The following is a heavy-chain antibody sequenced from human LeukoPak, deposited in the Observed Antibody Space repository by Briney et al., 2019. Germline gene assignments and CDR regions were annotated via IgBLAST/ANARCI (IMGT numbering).Heavy chain of an antibody. CDR3: ARGGGLDV. J-gene: IGHJ6*02. CDR1: GFTFEHYA. V-gene: IGHV3-23*01. Sequence: GGSLRLSCAASGFTFEHYAMHWVRQAPGKGLEWVSAISGSGDITYYADSVKGRFTISRDNAKNSLYLQMSNLRAEDTAVYFCARGGGLDVWGQGATVTVSS. CDR2: ISGSGDIT. D-gene: IGHD3-16*01.